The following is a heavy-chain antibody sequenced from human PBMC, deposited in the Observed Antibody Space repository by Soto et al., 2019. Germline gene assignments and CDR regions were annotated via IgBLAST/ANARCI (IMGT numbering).Heavy chain of an antibody. Sequence: GGSLRLSCAASGFTFSSYWMSWVRQAPGKGLEWVANIKQDGSEKYYVDSVKGRFTISRDNAKNSLYLQMNSLRAEDTAVYYCARGTYYYDSSGYYDYWGQGTLVTVSS. CDR1: GFTFSSYW. V-gene: IGHV3-7*01. J-gene: IGHJ4*02. CDR3: ARGTYYYDSSGYYDY. D-gene: IGHD3-22*01. CDR2: IKQDGSEK.